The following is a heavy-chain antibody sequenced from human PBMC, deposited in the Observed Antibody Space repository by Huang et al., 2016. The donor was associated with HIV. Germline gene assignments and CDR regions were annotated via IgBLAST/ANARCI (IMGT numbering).Heavy chain of an antibody. J-gene: IGHJ4*02. Sequence: QVQLVQSGAKVKNPGASVRVSCKASGYTFTDSNIHWVRQAPGQGLEWMGWINPKRGGTIYAQRFQGRITMTRDTTISTVHMDLRRIQSDDTAVYFCARDWSFGSSTSPADWGQGTLVTVSS. CDR2: INPKRGGT. CDR3: ARDWSFGSSTSPAD. D-gene: IGHD6-6*01. CDR1: GYTFTDSN. V-gene: IGHV1-2*02.